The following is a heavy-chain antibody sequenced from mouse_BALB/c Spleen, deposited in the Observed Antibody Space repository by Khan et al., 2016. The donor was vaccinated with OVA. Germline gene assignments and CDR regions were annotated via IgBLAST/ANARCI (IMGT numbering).Heavy chain of an antibody. CDR1: GYTFTDYI. D-gene: IGHD1-1*01. V-gene: IGHV1-77*01. J-gene: IGHJ2*02. CDR3: ARSGYGSLAY. Sequence: QVQLQQPGPVLVKPGASVKMSCKASGYTFTDYIINWVRQRTGQGLEWIGQIFPGSGSTYYNEKFKDKATLTADKSSNTAYMQLRSLTSEDSAVYFCARSGYGSLAYWGQGTSLTVSS. CDR2: IFPGSGST.